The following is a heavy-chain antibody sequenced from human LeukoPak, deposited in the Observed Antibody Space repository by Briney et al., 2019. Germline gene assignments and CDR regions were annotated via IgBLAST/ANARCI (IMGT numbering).Heavy chain of an antibody. CDR3: ARSVRATVTADYMDV. CDR1: GFNFSTYS. V-gene: IGHV3-21*01. J-gene: IGHJ6*03. D-gene: IGHD4-17*01. CDR2: IDFTSTYI. Sequence: GGSLRLSCAASGFNFSTYSMNWVRQAPGKGLEWVSSIDFTSTYIDYADSVKGRFAISRDNAKKSLYLQMNSLRAEDTAVYYCARSVRATVTADYMDVWGKGTTVTVSS.